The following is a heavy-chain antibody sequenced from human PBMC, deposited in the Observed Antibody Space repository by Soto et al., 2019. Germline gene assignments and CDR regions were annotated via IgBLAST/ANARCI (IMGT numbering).Heavy chain of an antibody. J-gene: IGHJ4*02. CDR1: GFPFSGSA. V-gene: IGHV3-73*02. CDR3: TRANRRDGYNTDY. CDR2: IRSKANSYAT. Sequence: EVQLVESGGGLVQPGGSLKLSWAASGFPFSGSAMHWVRQASGKGLAWVGRIRSKANSYATAYAASVKGRFTTSRDDSKNTAYLQMNSLKTEDTAVYYCTRANRRDGYNTDYWGQGTLVTVSS. D-gene: IGHD5-12*01.